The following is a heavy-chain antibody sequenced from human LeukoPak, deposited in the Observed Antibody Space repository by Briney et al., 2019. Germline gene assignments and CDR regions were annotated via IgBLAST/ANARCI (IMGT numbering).Heavy chain of an antibody. CDR2: IWYDGSNK. Sequence: GGSLRLSCAVSGLTFSGYGMQWVRQAPGKGLEWVALIWYDGSNKYYADSVKGRFTISRDNSKNALYLQMDSLRAEDTGVYYCAKDLGVTMVRGLCDYWGQGTLVTVSS. CDR1: GLTFSGYG. V-gene: IGHV3-33*06. D-gene: IGHD3-10*01. J-gene: IGHJ4*02. CDR3: AKDLGVTMVRGLCDY.